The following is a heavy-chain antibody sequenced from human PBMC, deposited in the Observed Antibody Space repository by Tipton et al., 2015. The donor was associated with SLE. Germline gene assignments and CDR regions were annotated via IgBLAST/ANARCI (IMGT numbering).Heavy chain of an antibody. Sequence: GSLRLSCAASGFTFSTYSMIWVRQAPGKGLEWISYISGSGDAMYYPDSVKGRLRISRDNAKKSLYLQMDSVKVEDTGVYYCAKGVYSSSDLDAFDVWGQGTKVTVSS. V-gene: IGHV3-48*03. CDR2: ISGSGDAM. J-gene: IGHJ3*01. D-gene: IGHD6-6*01. CDR3: AKGVYSSSDLDAFDV. CDR1: GFTFSTYS.